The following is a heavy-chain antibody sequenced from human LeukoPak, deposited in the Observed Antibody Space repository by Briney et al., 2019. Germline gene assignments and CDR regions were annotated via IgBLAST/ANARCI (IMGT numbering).Heavy chain of an antibody. CDR3: AKDRVVVTANDAFDI. Sequence: GGSLRLSCAASGFTFSSYAMTWVRQAPGKGLEWVSGLTGSGSTTYYADSVKGRFTISRDNSKNTLYLQMNSLRAEDTAVYYCAKDRVVVTANDAFDIWGQGTMVTVSS. CDR2: LTGSGSTT. CDR1: GFTFSSYA. D-gene: IGHD2-21*02. V-gene: IGHV3-23*01. J-gene: IGHJ3*02.